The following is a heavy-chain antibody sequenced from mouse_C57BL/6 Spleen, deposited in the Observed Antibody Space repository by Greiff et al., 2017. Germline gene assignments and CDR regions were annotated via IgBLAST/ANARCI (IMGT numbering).Heavy chain of an antibody. Sequence: VQLQQPGAELVKPGASVKMSCKASGYTFTSYWITWVKQRPGQGLEWIGDIYPGSGSTNYNEKFKSKATLTVDTSSSTAYMQLSSLTSEDSAVYYCAREITTVVKYFDVWGTGTTVTVSS. V-gene: IGHV1-55*01. J-gene: IGHJ1*03. CDR3: AREITTVVKYFDV. CDR1: GYTFTSYW. CDR2: IYPGSGST. D-gene: IGHD1-1*01.